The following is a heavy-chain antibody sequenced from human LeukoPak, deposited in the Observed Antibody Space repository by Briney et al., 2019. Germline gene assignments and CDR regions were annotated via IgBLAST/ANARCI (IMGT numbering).Heavy chain of an antibody. CDR2: ISSSGSTI. Sequence: GGSLRLSCAASGFTFSSYEMNWVRQAPGKGLEWVSYISSSGSTIYYADSVKGRFTISRDNAKNSLYLQMNSLRAEDTAVYYCARDLSGYSSSWYGGNWFDPWGQGTLVTVPS. J-gene: IGHJ5*02. CDR3: ARDLSGYSSSWYGGNWFDP. V-gene: IGHV3-48*03. D-gene: IGHD6-13*01. CDR1: GFTFSSYE.